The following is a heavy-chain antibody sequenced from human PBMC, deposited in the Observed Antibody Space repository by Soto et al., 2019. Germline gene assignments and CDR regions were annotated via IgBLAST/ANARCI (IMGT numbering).Heavy chain of an antibody. J-gene: IGHJ6*02. Sequence: QVQLVESGGGVVQPGRSLRLSCAASGFTCSNYGMHWVRQAPGKGLEWVAVILNDVSNRYNADSVKDRFTISRDNSKNTLYLQMHRLRAEDTAVYYCARDDEYSGNGMDVWGQWTTVTVS. CDR1: GFTCSNYG. D-gene: IGHD3-10*01. CDR3: ARDDEYSGNGMDV. V-gene: IGHV3-33*01. CDR2: ILNDVSNR.